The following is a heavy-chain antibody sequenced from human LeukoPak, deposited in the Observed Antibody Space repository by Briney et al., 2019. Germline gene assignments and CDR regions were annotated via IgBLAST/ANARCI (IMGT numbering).Heavy chain of an antibody. V-gene: IGHV3-7*01. J-gene: IGHJ6*03. Sequence: GGSLRLSCAASGFTFDRSWMNWVRQPPGRGLEWVANINPHGSEKRYVDSVKGRFTTSRDNAKNSLYLQMNSLRAEDTAVYYCARGLISQFYYGSGSYAVRDDYYYYMDVWGKGTTVTISS. D-gene: IGHD3-10*01. CDR3: ARGLISQFYYGSGSYAVRDDYYYYMDV. CDR2: INPHGSEK. CDR1: GFTFDRSW.